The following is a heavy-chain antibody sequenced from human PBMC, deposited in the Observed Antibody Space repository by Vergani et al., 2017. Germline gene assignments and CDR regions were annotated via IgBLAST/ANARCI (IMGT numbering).Heavy chain of an antibody. Sequence: EVEMVEYGGGLEKHGGYMRLCCEGSGITFWKFGMHWVRHGPGKGLEWVSGISWNSGAVDYADSVRGRFTISRDNAKNSLFLEMNSLRFEDTAVYFCTKPSVYYHDSAGHGYDPYTGFDLWGQGTLVTVSS. J-gene: IGHJ3*01. V-gene: IGHV3-9*01. CDR3: TKPSVYYHDSAGHGYDPYTGFDL. D-gene: IGHD5-12*01. CDR1: GITFWKFG. CDR2: ISWNSGAV.